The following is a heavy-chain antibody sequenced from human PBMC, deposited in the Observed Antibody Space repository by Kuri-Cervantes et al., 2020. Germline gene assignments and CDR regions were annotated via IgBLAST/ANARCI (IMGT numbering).Heavy chain of an antibody. CDR2: IWYDGSNK. J-gene: IGHJ4*02. CDR3: SRDEE. V-gene: IGHV3-33*01. CDR1: GFTFSSYG. Sequence: GESLKISCAASGFTFSSYGMHWVRQAPGKGLEWVAVIWYDGSNKYYADSVKGRFTISRDFAKNSLYLQMNNLRVEDTAMYYCSRDEEWGQGTLVTVSS.